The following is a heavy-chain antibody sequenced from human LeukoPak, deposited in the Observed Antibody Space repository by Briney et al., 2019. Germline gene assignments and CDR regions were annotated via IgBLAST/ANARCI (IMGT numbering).Heavy chain of an antibody. V-gene: IGHV1-46*01. CDR2: INPSGGST. J-gene: IGHJ6*02. D-gene: IGHD3-3*01. CDR1: GYTFTSYY. Sequence: GASVKVSCKASGYTFTSYYMHWVRQAPGQGLEWMGIINPSGGSTSYAQKFQGRVTMTRDTSTSTVYMELSSLRSEDTAVYYCAREGTPVRYYYYYYGMDVWGQGTTVTVSS. CDR3: AREGTPVRYYYYYYGMDV.